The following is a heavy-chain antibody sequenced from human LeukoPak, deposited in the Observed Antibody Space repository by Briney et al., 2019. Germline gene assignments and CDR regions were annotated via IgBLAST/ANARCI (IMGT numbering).Heavy chain of an antibody. Sequence: GGSPRLSCTASGFTVSSNYMSWVRQAPGKGLEWVSLIFSDGSSYYADSVRGRFTISRDNSRNTLSLQMNSLRAEDTAVYYCARVLPSLTNWFDTWGQGTLVTVSS. V-gene: IGHV3-66*01. CDR3: ARVLPSLTNWFDT. J-gene: IGHJ5*02. CDR1: GFTVSSNY. CDR2: IFSDGSS.